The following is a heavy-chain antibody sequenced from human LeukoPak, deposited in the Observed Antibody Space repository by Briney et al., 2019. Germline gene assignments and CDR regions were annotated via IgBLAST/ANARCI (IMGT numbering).Heavy chain of an antibody. CDR3: AKGPTEASYFDY. Sequence: QPGRSLRLSCGASGFTFDDYAMHWVRQAPGKGLEWVSGISWNSGSIGYADSVKGRLTISRDNAKNSLYLQMNRLRAEDTALYYCAKGPTEASYFDYWGQGTLVTVSS. D-gene: IGHD5-12*01. V-gene: IGHV3-9*01. J-gene: IGHJ4*02. CDR1: GFTFDDYA. CDR2: ISWNSGSI.